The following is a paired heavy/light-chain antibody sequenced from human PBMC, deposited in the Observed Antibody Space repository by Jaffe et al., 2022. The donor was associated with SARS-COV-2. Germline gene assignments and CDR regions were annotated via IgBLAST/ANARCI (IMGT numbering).Light chain of an antibody. J-gene: IGLJ3*02. CDR1: TSDVGRYNY. V-gene: IGLV2-14*01. Sequence: QSALTQPASVSGSPGQSITISCTGTTSDVGRYNYVSWYQQHPGKAPKLMIYDVTNRPSGVSDRFSGSKSGNTASLTISGLQAEDEADYYCSSYTSSSTWVFGGGTKLTVL. CDR2: DVT. CDR3: SSYTSSSTWV.
Heavy chain of an antibody. CDR2: ISYSGITT. J-gene: IGHJ4*02. D-gene: IGHD3-16*01. V-gene: IGHV3-23*01. CDR3: ANLGGGDY. CDR1: GFTFSNSA. Sequence: EVQLLESGGGLVQPGGSLRLSCAASGFTFSNSAMNWVRQAPGKGLEWVSLISYSGITTYYADSVKGRFTISRDNSKNTAYLQMNSLRTEDTAVYYCANLGGGDYWGQGTLVTVSS.